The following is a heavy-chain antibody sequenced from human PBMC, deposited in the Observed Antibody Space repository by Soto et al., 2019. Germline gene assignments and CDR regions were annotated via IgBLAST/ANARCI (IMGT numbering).Heavy chain of an antibody. V-gene: IGHV3-11*01. CDR3: ARVSASGWHVNGRDYFDS. CDR2: ISSREVTV. J-gene: IGHJ4*02. CDR1: GFTLSNYY. Sequence: PGRSLRLSCAASGFTLSNYYMTWIRQAPGKGLECLSYISSREVTVYYADSVKGRFTISRDNTKNSLYLQMTTLRDEDTAVYYCARVSASGWHVNGRDYFDSWGQGTLVTVSS. D-gene: IGHD6-19*01.